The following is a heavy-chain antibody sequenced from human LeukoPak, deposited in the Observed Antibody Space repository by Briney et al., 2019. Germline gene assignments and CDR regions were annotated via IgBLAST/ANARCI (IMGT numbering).Heavy chain of an antibody. D-gene: IGHD3-22*01. CDR1: GGSISSGGYS. J-gene: IGHJ5*02. CDR2: IYHSGST. Sequence: SETLSLTCAVSGGSISSGGYSWSWIRQPPGKGLEWIGYIYHSGSTYYNPSLKSRVTISVDRSENQFSLKLSSVTAADTAVYYCARVNDSSGYRPFDPWGQGTLVTVSS. V-gene: IGHV4-30-2*01. CDR3: ARVNDSSGYRPFDP.